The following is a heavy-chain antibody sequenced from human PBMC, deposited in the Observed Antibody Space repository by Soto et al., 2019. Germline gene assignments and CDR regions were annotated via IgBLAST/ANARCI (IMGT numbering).Heavy chain of an antibody. V-gene: IGHV4-31*03. J-gene: IGHJ6*02. D-gene: IGHD5-12*01. CDR3: ARATPAVATLGYGMEV. Sequence: QVQLQESGPGLVKPSQTLSLTCTVSGGSINSGGYYWNWIRQHPGRGLEWMGYIYYTGSTYYNPSRKRRITISIDTSRNQFSLKVNSVTAADTAVYYCARATPAVATLGYGMEVWGQGTTVVVSS. CDR1: GGSINSGGYY. CDR2: IYYTGST.